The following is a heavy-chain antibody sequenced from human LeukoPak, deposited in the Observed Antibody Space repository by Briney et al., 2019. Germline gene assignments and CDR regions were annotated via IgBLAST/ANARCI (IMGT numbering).Heavy chain of an antibody. CDR3: ARNRGYYYYYMDV. V-gene: IGHV3-53*01. Sequence: GGSLRLSCAASGLTVSSNYMSWVRQAPGKGLGWVSVIYSGGNTYNADSVKGRFTISRDNSKNTLYLKMNSLRVEDTAVYYCARNRGYYYYYMDVWGKGTTVTVSS. CDR1: GLTVSSNY. J-gene: IGHJ6*03. CDR2: IYSGGNT.